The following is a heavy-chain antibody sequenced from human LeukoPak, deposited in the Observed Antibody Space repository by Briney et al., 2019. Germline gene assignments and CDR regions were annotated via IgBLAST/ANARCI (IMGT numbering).Heavy chain of an antibody. V-gene: IGHV1-46*01. D-gene: IGHD2-15*01. Sequence: ASVKVSCKASGYTFTSYYMHWVRQAPGQGLEWMGIINPSGGSTSYAQKFQGRVTMTRDTSISTAYMELSRLRSDDTALYYCAIAGGGSDAFDIWGHGTMVTVSS. J-gene: IGHJ3*02. CDR3: AIAGGGSDAFDI. CDR1: GYTFTSYY. CDR2: INPSGGST.